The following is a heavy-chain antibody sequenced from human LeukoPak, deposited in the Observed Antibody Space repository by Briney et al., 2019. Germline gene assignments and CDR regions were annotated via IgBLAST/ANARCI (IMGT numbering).Heavy chain of an antibody. J-gene: IGHJ4*02. Sequence: GSSVTVSCKVSVYTLTELSMHWVRQAPGKGLEWMGGFDPKDGETIYAQKFQGRVTMTEDTSTDTAYMELSSLRSEDTAVYYCARRKARDLILDYWGQGTLVTVSS. V-gene: IGHV1-24*01. CDR3: ARRKARDLILDY. CDR2: FDPKDGET. D-gene: IGHD3/OR15-3a*01. CDR1: VYTLTELS.